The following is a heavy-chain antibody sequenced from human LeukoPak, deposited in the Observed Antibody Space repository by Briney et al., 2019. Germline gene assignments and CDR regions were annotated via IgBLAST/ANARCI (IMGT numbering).Heavy chain of an antibody. D-gene: IGHD5-12*01. Sequence: ASVKVSCKVSVYSLTELSMHWVRQAPGKGLEWMGGFDPEDGETIYAQKFQGRVTMTEDTSTDTAYMELSSLGSEDTAVYYCATLATLDAFDIWGQGTMVTVSS. V-gene: IGHV1-24*01. CDR1: VYSLTELS. CDR2: FDPEDGET. CDR3: ATLATLDAFDI. J-gene: IGHJ3*02.